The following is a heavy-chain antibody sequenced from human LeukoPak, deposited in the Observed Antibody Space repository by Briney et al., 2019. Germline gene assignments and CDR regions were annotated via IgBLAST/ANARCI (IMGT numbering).Heavy chain of an antibody. CDR3: ASGGEMATLGDY. D-gene: IGHD5-24*01. V-gene: IGHV4-59*01. CDR2: IYYSGST. J-gene: IGHJ4*02. CDR1: GGSISSYY. Sequence: SETLSLTCTVSGGSISSYYWSWIRQPAGKGLEWIGYIYYSGSTNYNPSLKSRVTISVDTSKNQFSLKLSSVTAADTAVYYCASGGEMATLGDYWGQGTLVTVSS.